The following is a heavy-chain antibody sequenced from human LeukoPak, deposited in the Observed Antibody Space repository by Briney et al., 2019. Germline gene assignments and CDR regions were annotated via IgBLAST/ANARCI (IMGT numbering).Heavy chain of an antibody. J-gene: IGHJ3*01. CDR3: ARSSYSSSSSV. CDR1: GFTFSGFW. V-gene: IGHV3-7*03. D-gene: IGHD6-6*01. Sequence: GGSLRLSCAVSGFTFSGFWMIWSRQAPGKGLEWVASINSDGSEGYYADVVKGRFTISRDNAKNSLYLQINSLRAEDTAVYYCARSSYSSSSSVWGQGTMVTVSS. CDR2: INSDGSEG.